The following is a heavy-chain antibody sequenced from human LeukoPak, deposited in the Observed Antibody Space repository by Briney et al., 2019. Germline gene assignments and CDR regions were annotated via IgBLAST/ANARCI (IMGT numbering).Heavy chain of an antibody. J-gene: IGHJ4*02. Sequence: GGSLRLSCAASGFTFDDYAMHWVRQAPGKGLEWVSLIGGDGGSTCYADSVKGRFTISRDNGKNSLFLQMKSLRTDDTALYYCVKEPHYYDRSGYFWGQGILVTVSS. D-gene: IGHD3-22*01. CDR3: VKEPHYYDRSGYF. V-gene: IGHV3-43*02. CDR1: GFTFDDYA. CDR2: IGGDGGST.